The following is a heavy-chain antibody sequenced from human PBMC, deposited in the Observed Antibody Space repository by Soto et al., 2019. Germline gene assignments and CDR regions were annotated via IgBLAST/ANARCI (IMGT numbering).Heavy chain of an antibody. V-gene: IGHV3-23*01. CDR1: GFTFSSNA. D-gene: IGHD3-3*01. Sequence: EVQLLESGGGLVQPGGSLRLSCAASGFTFSSNAMSWVRQAPGKGLEWVSAISGSGGSTYYADSVKGRFTISRDNSKNTLYLQMNSLRAEDTAVYYCAKNYDFWSGYYSHWGQGTLVTVSS. CDR3: AKNYDFWSGYYSH. J-gene: IGHJ4*02. CDR2: ISGSGGST.